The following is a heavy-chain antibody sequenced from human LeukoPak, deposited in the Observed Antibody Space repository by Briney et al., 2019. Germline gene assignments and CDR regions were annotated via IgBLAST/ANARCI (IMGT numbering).Heavy chain of an antibody. D-gene: IGHD3-10*01. V-gene: IGHV4-59*01. CDR3: ARSQRISGGIYYYYYMDV. Sequence: SETLSLTCTVSGGSISSYYWSWIRQPPGKGLEWIGYIYYSGSTNYNPSLKSRVTISVDTSKNQFSLKLSSVTAADTAVYYCARSQRISGGIYYYYYMDVWDKGTTVTVSS. CDR1: GGSISSYY. J-gene: IGHJ6*03. CDR2: IYYSGST.